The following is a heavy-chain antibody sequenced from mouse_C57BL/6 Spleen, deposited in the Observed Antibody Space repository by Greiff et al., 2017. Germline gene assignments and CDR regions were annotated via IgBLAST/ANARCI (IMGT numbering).Heavy chain of an antibody. Sequence: QVHVKQSGAELVKPGASVKISCKASGYTFTDYYINWVKQRPGQGLQGSGKIGPGSGSTYYNEKFKGKATLTADKSSSTAYMQFSGLTSEDSAVYFCARSQTAQATYAYWGQGTLVTVSA. D-gene: IGHD3-2*02. CDR3: ARSQTAQATYAY. CDR1: GYTFTDYY. J-gene: IGHJ3*01. V-gene: IGHV1-77*01. CDR2: IGPGSGST.